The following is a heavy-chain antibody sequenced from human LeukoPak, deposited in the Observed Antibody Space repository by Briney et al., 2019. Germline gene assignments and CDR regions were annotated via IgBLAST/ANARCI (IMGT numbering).Heavy chain of an antibody. V-gene: IGHV3-74*01. CDR2: INTDGSSR. CDR3: ARVSTGTTRTIDY. D-gene: IGHD1-7*01. Sequence: PGGSLRLSCAAPGFTFSSYWMHWVRQAPGKGLVWVSRINTDGSSRGYADSVKGRFTISRDNAKNTLYLQMNSLRAEDTAVYYCARVSTGTTRTIDYWGQGTLVTVSS. J-gene: IGHJ4*02. CDR1: GFTFSSYW.